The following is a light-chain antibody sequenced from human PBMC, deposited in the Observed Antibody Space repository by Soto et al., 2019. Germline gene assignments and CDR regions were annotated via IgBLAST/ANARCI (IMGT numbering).Light chain of an antibody. J-gene: IGKJ2*01. CDR3: QQYNNWPPDT. Sequence: EIVMTQSPATLSVSPGERATLSCRASQSVSSNLAWYQQKPGQAPRLLIYGASTMATGIPARFSGSGSGTEFTLTISSRQSEDFAVYYCQQYNNWPPDTFGPGTKLEIK. CDR1: QSVSSN. V-gene: IGKV3-15*01. CDR2: GAS.